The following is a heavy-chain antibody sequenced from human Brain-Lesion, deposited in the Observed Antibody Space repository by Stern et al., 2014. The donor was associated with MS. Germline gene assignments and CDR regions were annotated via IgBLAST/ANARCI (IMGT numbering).Heavy chain of an antibody. V-gene: IGHV3-30*18. CDR3: AKDRQWLTYFFDY. CDR1: GFTFSSFG. CDR2: ISYDGSNK. Sequence: MQLVESGGGVVQPGRPLRLSCAASGFTFSSFGMHWVRQAPGKGLEWVAVISYDGSNKYYADSVKGRFTISRANSKNTLYMQMNSLRAEDTAVYYCAKDRQWLTYFFDYWGQGSLVTVSS. D-gene: IGHD3-22*01. J-gene: IGHJ4*02.